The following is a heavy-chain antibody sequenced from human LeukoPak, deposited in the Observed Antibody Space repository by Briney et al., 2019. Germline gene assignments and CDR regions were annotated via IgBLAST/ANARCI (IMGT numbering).Heavy chain of an antibody. CDR2: ISWNSGSI. D-gene: IGHD3-9*01. V-gene: IGHV3-9*01. CDR1: GFTFDDYA. CDR3: AKTVYYDILTGYIDY. J-gene: IGHJ4*02. Sequence: GGSLRLSCAASGFTFDDYAMHWVREAPGKGLEWVSGISWNSGSIGYADSVKGRFTISRDNAKNSLYLQMNSLRAEDTALYYCAKTVYYDILTGYIDYWGQGTLVTFSS.